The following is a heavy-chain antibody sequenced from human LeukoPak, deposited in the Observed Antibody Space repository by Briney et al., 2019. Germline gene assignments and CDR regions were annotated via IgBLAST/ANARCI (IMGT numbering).Heavy chain of an antibody. CDR2: IKQDGSER. Sequence: GGSLRLSCAASGFTVSYYWVSWVRQAPGKGLEWVANIKQDGSERYYVDSVKGRFTISRDNAKNSLYLQMNSLRAEDTAVYYCASEHSSTWYRAFDIWGQGTMVTVSS. D-gene: IGHD2-2*01. J-gene: IGHJ3*02. CDR3: ASEHSSTWYRAFDI. V-gene: IGHV3-7*01. CDR1: GFTVSYYW.